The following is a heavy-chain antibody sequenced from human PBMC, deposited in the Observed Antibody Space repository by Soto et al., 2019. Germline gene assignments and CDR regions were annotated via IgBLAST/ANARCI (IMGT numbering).Heavy chain of an antibody. D-gene: IGHD3-3*01. J-gene: IGHJ4*02. V-gene: IGHV4-59*01. Sequence: SETLSLTCTVSGGSISSYYWSWIRQPPGKGLEWIGYIYYSGSTNYNPSLKSRVTISVDTSKNQFSLKLSSVTAADTAVYYCARSNETYYDFWSGYYYHAHFDYWGQGTLVTVSS. CDR3: ARSNETYYDFWSGYYYHAHFDY. CDR2: IYYSGST. CDR1: GGSISSYY.